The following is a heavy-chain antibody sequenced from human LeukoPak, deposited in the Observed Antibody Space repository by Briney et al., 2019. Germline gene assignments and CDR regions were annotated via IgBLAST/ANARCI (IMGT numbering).Heavy chain of an antibody. CDR1: RYRFTSYW. CDR2: INPGDSDL. D-gene: IGHD1-1*01. Sequence: GESLKISCKGSRYRFTSYWIGGVRQVPGKGLEWLGLINPGDSDLRYRPSFQGQVTISADKSISTAYLQWSSLKASDTAMYYCAMKRWNAGAFDIWGQGTMVTVSS. J-gene: IGHJ3*02. CDR3: AMKRWNAGAFDI. V-gene: IGHV5-51*01.